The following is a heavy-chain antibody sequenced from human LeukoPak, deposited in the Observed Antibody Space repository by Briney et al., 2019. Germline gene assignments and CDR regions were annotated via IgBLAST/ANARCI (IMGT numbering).Heavy chain of an antibody. CDR2: ISGSDGST. J-gene: IGHJ5*02. CDR1: GFGSSNYA. CDR3: AKDADDFRSAYQIDL. V-gene: IGHV3-23*01. D-gene: IGHD3-3*01. Sequence: SGGSLRLSCAASGFGSSNYAMTWVRQAPGKGLEWVSAISGSDGSTYYSDSVTGRFTISRDNSKNTLYLQMTSPRTDDTAVYYCAKDADDFRSAYQIDLWGQGTRVTVSS.